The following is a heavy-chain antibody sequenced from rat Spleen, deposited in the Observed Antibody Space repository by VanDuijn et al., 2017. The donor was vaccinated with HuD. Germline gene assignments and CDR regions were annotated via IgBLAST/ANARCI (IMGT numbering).Heavy chain of an antibody. Sequence: QVQLKESGPGLVQPSQTLSLTCTVSGFSLTSYDMHWVRQPPGKGLEWMGVIWGNGNTHYNSALKSRLSISRDTSKSQVFLKMNSLQTEDTAIYFCTRGDIPNYFDYWGQGVMVTVSS. CDR3: TRGDIPNYFDY. CDR1: GFSLTSYD. CDR2: IWGNGNT. V-gene: IGHV2-13*01. J-gene: IGHJ2*01. D-gene: IGHD2-1*01.